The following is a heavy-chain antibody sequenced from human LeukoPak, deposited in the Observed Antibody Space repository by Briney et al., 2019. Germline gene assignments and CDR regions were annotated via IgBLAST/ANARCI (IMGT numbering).Heavy chain of an antibody. CDR2: ISGSGGNT. J-gene: IGHJ3*02. Sequence: PGGSLRLSCAASGFTFSSYAMSWVRQAPGKGLEWVSAISGSGGNTYYADSVKGRFTISRDNSKNTLYLQMNSLRSDDTAVYYCARFQDDSSGYSLRDAFDIWGQGTMVTVSS. D-gene: IGHD3-22*01. V-gene: IGHV3-23*01. CDR1: GFTFSSYA. CDR3: ARFQDDSSGYSLRDAFDI.